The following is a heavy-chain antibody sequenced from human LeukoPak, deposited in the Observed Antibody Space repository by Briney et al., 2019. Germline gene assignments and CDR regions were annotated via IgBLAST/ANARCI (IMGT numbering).Heavy chain of an antibody. J-gene: IGHJ3*02. CDR3: AKDTRWELLDAFDI. Sequence: GGSLRLSCAASGFTFDDYAMHWVRQAPGEGLEWVSGISWNSGSVGYADSVKGRFTISRDSAKNSLYLQMNSLRTEDTALYYCAKDTRWELLDAFDIWGQGTLVTVSS. CDR2: ISWNSGSV. V-gene: IGHV3-9*01. CDR1: GFTFDDYA. D-gene: IGHD1-26*01.